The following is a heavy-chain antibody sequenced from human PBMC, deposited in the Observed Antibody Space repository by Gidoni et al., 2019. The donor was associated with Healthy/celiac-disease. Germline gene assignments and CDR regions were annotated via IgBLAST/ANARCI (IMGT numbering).Heavy chain of an antibody. J-gene: IGHJ6*02. V-gene: IGHV4-59*01. CDR1: GGSISSYY. CDR3: ARVGHHIYGMDV. Sequence: QVQLQESGPGLVKPSETLSLTCTVSGGSISSYYWSWIRQAPGKGLEWIGYISYSGSTNYNPSLKSRVTISVDTSKNQFSLKLSSVTAADTAVYYCARVGHHIYGMDVWGQGTTVTVSS. CDR2: ISYSGST. D-gene: IGHD2-21*01.